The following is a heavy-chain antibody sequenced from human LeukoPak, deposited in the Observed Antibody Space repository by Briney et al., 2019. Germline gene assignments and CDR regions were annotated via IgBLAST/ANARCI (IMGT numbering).Heavy chain of an antibody. CDR2: INHSGST. CDR1: GGSFSGYY. Sequence: SETLSLTCAVYGGSFSGYYWTWIRQPPGKGLEWIGEINHSGSTNYNPSLKSRVIISVDTSKNQFSLKLSSVTAADTAVYYCAARPHYDSSGYNWAENYYFDYWGQGTLVTVSS. CDR3: AARPHYDSSGYNWAENYYFDY. J-gene: IGHJ4*02. D-gene: IGHD3-22*01. V-gene: IGHV4-34*01.